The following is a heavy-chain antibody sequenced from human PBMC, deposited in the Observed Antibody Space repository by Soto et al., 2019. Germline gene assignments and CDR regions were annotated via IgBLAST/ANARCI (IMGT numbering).Heavy chain of an antibody. J-gene: IGHJ4*02. V-gene: IGHV5-51*01. CDR2: IYPGDSDT. CDR1: GYSFTSYW. D-gene: IGHD2-8*01. Sequence: GEALKISWKGSGYSFTSYWIGWVRQMPGKGLELMVIIYPGDSDTRYRPSFQGKVTISADKSISTAYLQWSSLKASDTAMYYCARLIGETVNEFDXWGQGTLVTVSX. CDR3: ARLIGETVNEFDX.